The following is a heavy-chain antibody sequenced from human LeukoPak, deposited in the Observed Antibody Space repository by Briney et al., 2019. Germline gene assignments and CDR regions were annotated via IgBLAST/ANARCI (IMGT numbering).Heavy chain of an antibody. V-gene: IGHV1-69*13. CDR3: ARDLRGYYGSGSPGHDAFDI. CDR2: IIPIFGTA. Sequence: GASVKVSCKASGYTFTSYYIHWVRQAPGQGLEWMGGIIPIFGTANYARKFQGRVTITADESTSTAYMELSSLRSEDTAVYYCARDLRGYYGSGSPGHDAFDIWGQGTMVTVSS. D-gene: IGHD3-10*01. J-gene: IGHJ3*02. CDR1: GYTFTSYY.